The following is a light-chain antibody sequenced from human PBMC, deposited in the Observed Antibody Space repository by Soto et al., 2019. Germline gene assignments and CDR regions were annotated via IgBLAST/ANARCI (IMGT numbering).Light chain of an antibody. Sequence: SALAQPPSASGTPGQRVTISCSGSTSNVGSNLASWYQQLPGSAPKLLIYNDYERPSGVPDRFSGSKSGTSASLGISGLRSEDEADYFCAVWDDSLSGVVFGGGTKVTVL. CDR2: NDY. V-gene: IGLV1-47*02. CDR1: TSNVGSNL. J-gene: IGLJ2*01. CDR3: AVWDDSLSGVV.